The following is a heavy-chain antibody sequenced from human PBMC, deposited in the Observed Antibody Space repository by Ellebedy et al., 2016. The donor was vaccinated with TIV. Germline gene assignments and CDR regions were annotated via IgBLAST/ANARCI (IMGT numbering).Heavy chain of an antibody. Sequence: SVKVSCXASGGTFSSYAISWVRQAPGQGLEWMGGIIPIFGTANYAQKFQGRVTITADESTSTAYMELSSLRSEDTAVYYCARMYSSGWYQDAFNIWGQGTMVTVSS. J-gene: IGHJ3*02. V-gene: IGHV1-69*13. CDR1: GGTFSSYA. D-gene: IGHD6-19*01. CDR2: IIPIFGTA. CDR3: ARMYSSGWYQDAFNI.